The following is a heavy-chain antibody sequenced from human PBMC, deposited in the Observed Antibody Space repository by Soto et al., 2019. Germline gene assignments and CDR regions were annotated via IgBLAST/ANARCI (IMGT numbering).Heavy chain of an antibody. CDR1: GYTFTSYG. CDR3: ARETPIDIVVVPAAIKNAFDI. CDR2: ISAYNGNT. Sequence: QVQLVQSGAEVKKPGASVKVSCKASGYTFTSYGISWVRQAPGQGLEWMGWISAYNGNTNYAQKLQGRVTMTTDTSTSTAYMELRSLRSDDTAVYYCARETPIDIVVVPAAIKNAFDIWGQGTMVTVFS. J-gene: IGHJ3*02. D-gene: IGHD2-2*01. V-gene: IGHV1-18*01.